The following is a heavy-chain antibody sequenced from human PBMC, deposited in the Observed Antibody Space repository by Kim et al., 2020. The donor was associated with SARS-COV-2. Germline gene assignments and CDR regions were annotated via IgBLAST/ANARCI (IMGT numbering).Heavy chain of an antibody. V-gene: IGHV4-34*01. CDR2: INHSGST. CDR1: GGSFSGYY. D-gene: IGHD2-15*01. CDR3: ARAGCSGGSCYFDYYGMDV. Sequence: SETLSLTCAVYGGSFSGYYWSWIRQPPGKGLEWIGEINHSGSTNYNPSLKSRVTISVDTSKNQFSLKLSSVTAADTAVYYCARAGCSGGSCYFDYYGMDV. J-gene: IGHJ6*01.